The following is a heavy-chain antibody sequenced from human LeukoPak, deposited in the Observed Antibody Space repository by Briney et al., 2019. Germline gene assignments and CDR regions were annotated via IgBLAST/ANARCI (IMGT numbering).Heavy chain of an antibody. D-gene: IGHD3-22*01. CDR1: GFTFSSHA. CDR2: ISGSGGST. V-gene: IGHV3-23*01. J-gene: IGHJ4*02. CDR3: AKDTLLYDSSGYYTFDY. Sequence: PGGSLRLSCAASGFTFSSHAMSWVRQAPGKGLEWVSAISGSGGSTYYADSVKGRFTISRDNSKNTLYLQMNSLRAEDTAVYYCAKDTLLYDSSGYYTFDYWGQGTLVTVSS.